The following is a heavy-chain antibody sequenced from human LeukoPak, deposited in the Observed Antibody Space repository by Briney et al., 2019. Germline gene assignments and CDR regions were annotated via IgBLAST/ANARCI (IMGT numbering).Heavy chain of an antibody. CDR1: GFTFSTYS. D-gene: IGHD3-22*01. CDR2: IRSKAYGGTT. Sequence: AGGSLRLSCAASGFTFSTYSMNWVRQAPGKGLEWVGFIRSKAYGGTTEYAASVKGRFTISRDDSKSIAYLQMNSLKTEDTAVYYCTRDRESTLLPGPSYYDSSGYYYFDYWGQGTLVTVSS. CDR3: TRDRESTLLPGPSYYDSSGYYYFDY. V-gene: IGHV3-49*04. J-gene: IGHJ4*02.